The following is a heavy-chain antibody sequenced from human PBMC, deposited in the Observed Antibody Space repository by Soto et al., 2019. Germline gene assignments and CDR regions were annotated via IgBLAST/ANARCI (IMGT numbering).Heavy chain of an antibody. D-gene: IGHD3-3*01. CDR2: TYYRSKWYN. CDR1: GDSVSSNSAA. V-gene: IGHV6-1*01. J-gene: IGHJ4*02. CDR3: ASSDGRYDFWSGYGTFDY. Sequence: SQTLSLTCAISGDSVSSNSAAWNWIRQSPSRGLEWLGRTYYRSKWYNDYAVSVKSRITINPDTSKNQFSLQLNSVTPGDTAVYYCASSDGRYDFWSGYGTFDYWGQGTLITVSS.